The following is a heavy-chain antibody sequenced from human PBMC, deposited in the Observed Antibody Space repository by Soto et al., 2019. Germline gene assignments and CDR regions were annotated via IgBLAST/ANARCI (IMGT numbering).Heavy chain of an antibody. CDR2: IKHDGSEK. D-gene: IGHD6-6*01. CDR1: GFTFSSDW. V-gene: IGHV3-7*01. CDR3: ARGVH. Sequence: VQLVESGGGLVQPGGSLRLPCAASGFTFSSDWMSWVRQAPGRGLEWVANIKHDGSEKYYVDSVMDRFTISRDNAKNSLSLQMNSLRAEDTAVYYCARGVHWGQGTLVTVSS. J-gene: IGHJ4*02.